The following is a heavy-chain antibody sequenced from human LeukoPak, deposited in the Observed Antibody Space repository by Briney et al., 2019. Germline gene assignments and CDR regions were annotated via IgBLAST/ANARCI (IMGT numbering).Heavy chain of an antibody. Sequence: GGSLRLSCAASRITFTYWMSWVRQAPGKGLEWVANIKQDGSEKYYVDSVKGRFTISRDNAKKSLFLQMNSLRAQDTAVYYCASSFSDDFWSGHFWAQGTLVTVSS. CDR2: IKQDGSEK. CDR1: RITFTYW. CDR3: ASSFSDDFWSGHF. D-gene: IGHD3-3*01. V-gene: IGHV3-7*01. J-gene: IGHJ4*02.